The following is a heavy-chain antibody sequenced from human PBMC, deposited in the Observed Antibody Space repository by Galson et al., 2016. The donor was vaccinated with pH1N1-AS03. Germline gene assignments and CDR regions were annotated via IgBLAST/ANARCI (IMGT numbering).Heavy chain of an antibody. CDR1: GFTFSNYI. D-gene: IGHD6-13*01. Sequence: SLRLSCAASGFTFSNYIMNWVRQAPGKGLAWVSSISSSSSYIYSADSVKGRYTISRDNAKNSLYLQMNSLRAEDTAVYYCARGPAGTFGYWGQGTLVTVSS. CDR3: ARGPAGTFGY. CDR2: ISSSSSYI. J-gene: IGHJ4*02. V-gene: IGHV3-21*01.